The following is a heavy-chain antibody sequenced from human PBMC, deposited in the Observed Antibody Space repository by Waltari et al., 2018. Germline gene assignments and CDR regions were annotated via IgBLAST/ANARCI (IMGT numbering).Heavy chain of an antibody. CDR2: ISYDGSNK. V-gene: IGHV3-30*18. CDR3: AKGDSSTWTRMDV. Sequence: QEQLVESGGGVVQPGGSLRLSCEASGFSFSDFPINWVRQAPGKGLEWVAVISYDGSNKHYAESVKGRFTISRDNSKNTLYLEMNSLRPEDKGMYYCAKGDSSTWTRMDVWGQGTTVTVSS. D-gene: IGHD6-13*01. CDR1: GFSFSDFP. J-gene: IGHJ6*02.